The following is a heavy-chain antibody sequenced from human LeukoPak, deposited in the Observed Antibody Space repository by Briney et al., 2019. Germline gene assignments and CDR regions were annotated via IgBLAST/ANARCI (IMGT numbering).Heavy chain of an antibody. J-gene: IGHJ6*03. CDR3: AKDYRYYGSGSHMDV. CDR2: ISGSGGST. D-gene: IGHD3-10*01. V-gene: IGHV3-23*01. CDR1: GFTFSSYG. Sequence: GGSLRLSCAASGFTFSSYGMSWVRQAPGKGLEWVSAISGSGGSTYYADSVKGRFTISRDNSKNTLYLQMNSLRAEDTAVYYCAKDYRYYGSGSHMDVWGKGTTVTISS.